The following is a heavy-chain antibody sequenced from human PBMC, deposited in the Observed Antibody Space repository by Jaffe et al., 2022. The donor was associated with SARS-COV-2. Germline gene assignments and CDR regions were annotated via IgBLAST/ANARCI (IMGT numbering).Heavy chain of an antibody. CDR3: ARVWGADFWSGYSGGGHQQYGLDV. CDR2: IKKDGSEK. D-gene: IGHD3-3*01. Sequence: EVQLVESGGGLVQPGGSLRLSCAASGFSFSYFWLTWVRQAPGKGLEWVATIKKDGSEKYYVDSVKGRFTISRDNAKNSLFLQMNGLRVEDTAVYYCARVWGADFWSGYSGGGHQQYGLDVWGQGTTVTVSS. CDR1: GFSFSYFW. V-gene: IGHV3-7*03. J-gene: IGHJ6*02.